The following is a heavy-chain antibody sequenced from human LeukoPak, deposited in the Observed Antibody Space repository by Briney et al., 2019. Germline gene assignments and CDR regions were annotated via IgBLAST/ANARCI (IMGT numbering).Heavy chain of an antibody. D-gene: IGHD2-15*01. Sequence: PGGSLRLSCAVSGFTLSNSWMHWVRQAPGKGPEWVAKIDEDGSEKYSVDSVRGRFTISRDNAKNTLYLQMDSLRAEDTAVYYCARPGTYCSGYGSCFPFEYWGQGSLVIVSS. CDR2: IDEDGSEK. J-gene: IGHJ4*02. V-gene: IGHV3-7*01. CDR1: GFTLSNSW. CDR3: ARPGTYCSGYGSCFPFEY.